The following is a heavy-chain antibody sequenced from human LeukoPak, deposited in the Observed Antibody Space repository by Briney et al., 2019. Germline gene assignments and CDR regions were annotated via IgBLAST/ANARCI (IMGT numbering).Heavy chain of an antibody. J-gene: IGHJ4*02. Sequence: SVKVSCKASGGTFSSYAISWVRQAPGQGLEWMGGIIPIFGTANYAQKFQGRVTITADKSTSTAYMELSSLRSEDTAVYYCARSPDILTGENFDYWGQGTLVTVSS. D-gene: IGHD3-9*01. CDR2: IIPIFGTA. CDR3: ARSPDILTGENFDY. V-gene: IGHV1-69*06. CDR1: GGTFSSYA.